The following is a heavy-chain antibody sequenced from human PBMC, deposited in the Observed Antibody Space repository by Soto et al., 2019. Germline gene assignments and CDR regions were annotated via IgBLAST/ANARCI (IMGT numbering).Heavy chain of an antibody. CDR1: GFTVSSNY. D-gene: IGHD1-26*01. J-gene: IGHJ6*02. CDR3: AKARGSGSYWHYYYYGMDV. CDR2: ISYDGSNK. Sequence: PGGSLRLSCAASGFTVSSNYMSWVRQAPGKGLEWVAVISYDGSNKYYADSVKGRFTISRDNSKNTLYLQMNSLRAEDTAVYYCAKARGSGSYWHYYYYGMDVWGQGTTVTVSS. V-gene: IGHV3-30*18.